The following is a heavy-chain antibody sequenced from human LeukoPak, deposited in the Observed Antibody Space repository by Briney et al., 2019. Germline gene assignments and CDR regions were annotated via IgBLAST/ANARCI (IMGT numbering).Heavy chain of an antibody. CDR3: AKGVGYCSGGSCQQFDY. V-gene: IGHV3-23*01. Sequence: GGPLRLSCAASGFTFNTYAMSWVRQAPGRGLEWVSAISCSGGSTYYADSVKGRFTISRDNSKNTLYLQMNSLRAEDTAVYYCAKGVGYCSGGSCQQFDYWGQGTLVTVSS. J-gene: IGHJ4*02. CDR2: ISCSGGST. D-gene: IGHD2-15*01. CDR1: GFTFNTYA.